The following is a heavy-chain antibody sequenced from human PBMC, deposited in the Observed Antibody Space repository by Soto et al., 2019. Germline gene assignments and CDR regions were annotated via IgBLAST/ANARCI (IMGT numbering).Heavy chain of an antibody. V-gene: IGHV3-33*01. Sequence: QVQLEESGGGVVQPGRSLRLSCEASVFTFNTYSMHCVRQPPGKGLEWLAAIWYDGTQKYYADSVKGRFIISRDNSKKTLYLEMNSLRAEDTAVYYCARAGGTTVTGLWHFDSLCQGTLVTVSS. CDR3: ARAGGTTVTGLWHFDS. J-gene: IGHJ4*02. D-gene: IGHD4-17*01. CDR2: IWYDGTQK. CDR1: VFTFNTYS.